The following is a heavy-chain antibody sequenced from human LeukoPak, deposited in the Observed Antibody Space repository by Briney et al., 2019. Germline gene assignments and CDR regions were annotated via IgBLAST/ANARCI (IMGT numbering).Heavy chain of an antibody. CDR2: IGAYNGNT. Sequence: GASVKVSCKASGYTFTSYGISWVRQAPGQGLEWMGWIGAYNGNTNYAQKLQGRVTMTTDTSTSTAYMELRSLRSGDTAVYYCARDRLLWFGELRGDYWGQGTLVTVSS. CDR3: ARDRLLWFGELRGDY. CDR1: GYTFTSYG. V-gene: IGHV1-18*01. J-gene: IGHJ4*02. D-gene: IGHD3-10*01.